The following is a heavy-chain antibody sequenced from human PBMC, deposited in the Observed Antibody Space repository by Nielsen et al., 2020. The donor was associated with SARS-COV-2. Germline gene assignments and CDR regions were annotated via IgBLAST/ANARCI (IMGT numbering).Heavy chain of an antibody. D-gene: IGHD1-14*01. V-gene: IGHV3-30*03. CDR2: VSGGGVIK. Sequence: GASLQISCSTSGFMFSTYAIHWVRQAPGKGLEWVALVSGGGVIKLYADSVRGRFTISRDNSNRSAYLQMDSLRTDDTALYFCARDRYETTNRYHPPDNWGQGTLVTVSS. CDR1: GFMFSTYA. CDR3: ARDRYETTNRYHPPDN. J-gene: IGHJ4*02.